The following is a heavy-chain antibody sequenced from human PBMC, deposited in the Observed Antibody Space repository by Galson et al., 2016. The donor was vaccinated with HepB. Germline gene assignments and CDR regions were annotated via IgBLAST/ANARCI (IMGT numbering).Heavy chain of an antibody. J-gene: IGHJ6*02. CDR1: GFSFGDDG. CDR2: IRSKTYSGTR. D-gene: IGHD4-11*01. CDR3: TRALVTTGDWMYYGMDV. Sequence: SLRLSCAASGFSFGDDGVSWFRQAPGKGLEWVAFIRSKTYSGTREYAASVKGRFTISRDDSKTIAYLQMNSLNTEDTAVYFCTRALVTTGDWMYYGMDVWGQGTTVTVSS. V-gene: IGHV3-49*03.